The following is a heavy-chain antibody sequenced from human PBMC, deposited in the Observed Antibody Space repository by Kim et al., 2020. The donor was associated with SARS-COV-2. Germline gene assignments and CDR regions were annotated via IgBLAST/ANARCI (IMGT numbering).Heavy chain of an antibody. D-gene: IGHD3-3*01. Sequence: RVTISVDTSKNQFSLKLSSVTAADTAVYYCARQSTDDGFWSGYYPYYFDYWGQGTLVTVSS. CDR3: ARQSTDDGFWSGYYPYYFDY. V-gene: IGHV4-59*08. J-gene: IGHJ4*02.